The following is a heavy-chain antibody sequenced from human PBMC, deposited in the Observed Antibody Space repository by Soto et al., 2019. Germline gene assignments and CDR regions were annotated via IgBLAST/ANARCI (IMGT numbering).Heavy chain of an antibody. CDR2: ISNDGSDT. J-gene: IGHJ5*02. V-gene: IGHV3-74*01. Sequence: EVQLVESGGGLVQPGGSLRLSCAASGFTFTNHWMHWVRQAPGKGLVWVSRISNDGSDTVYADSVKGRFTISRDNAKNTLYLQMNSLRAEDTAVYYCVRYVPHNWFDPWGQGILVTVSS. D-gene: IGHD3-16*01. CDR1: GFTFTNHW. CDR3: VRYVPHNWFDP.